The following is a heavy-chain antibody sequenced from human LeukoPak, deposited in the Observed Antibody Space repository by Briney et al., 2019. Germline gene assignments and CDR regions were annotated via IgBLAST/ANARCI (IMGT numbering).Heavy chain of an antibody. CDR1: GYTFTSYD. CDR3: ARGEAAAGSVGENY. J-gene: IGHJ4*02. CDR2: MNPNSGNT. D-gene: IGHD6-13*01. Sequence: RASVKVSCKASGYTFTSYDINWVRQATGQGLEWMGWMNPNSGNTGYAQKFQGRVTMTRNTSISTAYMELSSLRSEDTAVYYCARGEAAAGSVGENYWGRGTLVTVSS. V-gene: IGHV1-8*01.